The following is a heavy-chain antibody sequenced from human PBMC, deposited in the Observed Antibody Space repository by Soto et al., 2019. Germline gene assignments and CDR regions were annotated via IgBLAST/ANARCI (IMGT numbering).Heavy chain of an antibody. CDR2: ISYGGINK. CDR1: VFTCSSSA. CDR3: RGVTTSVDY. D-gene: IGHD4-17*01. Sequence: GGSLRLSGAASVFTCSSSAMHWVLQAPGKGLEWLALISYGGINKYYADSVKGRFTISRDNSKNTLYLQLNSLRAEDTAMYYCRGVTTSVDYWGQGTLVTVSS. V-gene: IGHV3-30-3*01. J-gene: IGHJ4*02.